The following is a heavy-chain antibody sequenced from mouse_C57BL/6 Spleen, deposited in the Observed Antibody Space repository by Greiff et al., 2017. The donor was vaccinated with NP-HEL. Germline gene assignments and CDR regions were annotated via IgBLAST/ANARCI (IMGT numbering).Heavy chain of an antibody. Sequence: QVQLKESGAELVRPGTSVKMSCQASGYTFTNYWIGWAQQRPGHGLEWIGDIYPGGGYTNYNEQFNGKATLTAVQSSSTAYMQFSSLTSEDSAIYYCARYYYSNALAYWGQGTLGTVSA. V-gene: IGHV1-63*01. J-gene: IGHJ3*01. CDR3: ARYYYSNALAY. D-gene: IGHD2-5*01. CDR1: GYTFTNYW. CDR2: IYPGGGYT.